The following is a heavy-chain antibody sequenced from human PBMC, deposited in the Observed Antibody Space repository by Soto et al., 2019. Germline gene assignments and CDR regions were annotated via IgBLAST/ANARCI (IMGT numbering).Heavy chain of an antibody. D-gene: IGHD1-26*01. CDR1: GYTFTSYY. CDR2: INPSGGSA. CDR3: TRDVETSGSNRGCY. Sequence: QVQLVQSGAEVKEPGASVKVSCKASGYTFTSYYMHWVRQAPGQGLEWMGIINPSGGSASYAQKFQGRVTMTRDTSTSTVYIELRSLTSDHTAVYYCTRDVETSGSNRGCYWGQGTLVTVSS. J-gene: IGHJ4*02. V-gene: IGHV1-46*01.